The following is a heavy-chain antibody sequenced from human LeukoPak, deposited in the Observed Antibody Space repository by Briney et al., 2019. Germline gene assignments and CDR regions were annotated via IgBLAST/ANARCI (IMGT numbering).Heavy chain of an antibody. Sequence: SETLSLTCTVSGGSISSYYWSWIRQPPGKGLEWIGYIYYSGSTNYNPSLKSRVTISVDTSKNQFSLKLSSVTAADTAVYYCARRIAAAGDFDYWGQGTLVTVSS. CDR2: IYYSGST. CDR3: ARRIAAAGDFDY. CDR1: GGSISSYY. D-gene: IGHD6-13*01. V-gene: IGHV4-59*08. J-gene: IGHJ4*02.